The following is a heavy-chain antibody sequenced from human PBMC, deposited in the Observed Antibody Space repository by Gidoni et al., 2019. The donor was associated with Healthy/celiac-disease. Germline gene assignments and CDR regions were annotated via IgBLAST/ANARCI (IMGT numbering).Heavy chain of an antibody. J-gene: IGHJ3*01. CDR3: AKEVGYNHILSVR. CDR2: ISGSGGST. Sequence: EVQLLESGGGLVQPGGSLRLSCAASGFTFSTYAMSWVRQAPGEGLEWVSTISGSGGSTYYADSVRGRFTISRDNSKNTLFLQMNSLRAEDTAVYYCAKEVGYNHILSVRWGQGTMVTVSS. D-gene: IGHD3-9*01. V-gene: IGHV3-23*01. CDR1: GFTFSTYA.